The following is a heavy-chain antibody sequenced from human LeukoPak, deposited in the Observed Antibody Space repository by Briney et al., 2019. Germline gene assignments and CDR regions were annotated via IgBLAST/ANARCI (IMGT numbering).Heavy chain of an antibody. Sequence: GGSLRLSCAASGFTFDDYAMHWVRQAPGKGLEWVSGISWNSDTIAYADSVRGRFTISRDNAKKSLYLQMNRLRAEDTALYYCAKDGGLRFGELFGWFDPWGPGTLVTVSS. J-gene: IGHJ5*02. CDR2: ISWNSDTI. CDR3: AKDGGLRFGELFGWFDP. CDR1: GFTFDDYA. D-gene: IGHD3-10*01. V-gene: IGHV3-9*01.